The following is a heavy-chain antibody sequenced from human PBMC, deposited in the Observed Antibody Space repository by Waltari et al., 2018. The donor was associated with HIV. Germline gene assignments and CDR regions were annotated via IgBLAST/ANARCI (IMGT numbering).Heavy chain of an antibody. D-gene: IGHD3-9*01. CDR1: GFTFNAYW. J-gene: IGHJ4*02. CDR2: IRQDGRDE. V-gene: IGHV3-7*03. Sequence: QLVESGGGLVQPGGSLRLSCKASGFTFNAYWMTWVRQVPGKGLQWVANIRQDGRDEFHVDSVEGRFTISRDNAKTSVYLQMNSLKAEDTAVYFCARLTPIGLGGPVTGRPREYYFDPWGQGTLVTVSA. CDR3: ARLTPIGLGGPVTGRPREYYFDP.